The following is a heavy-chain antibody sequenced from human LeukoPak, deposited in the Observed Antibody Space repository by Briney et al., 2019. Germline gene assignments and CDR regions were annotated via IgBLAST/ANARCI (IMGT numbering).Heavy chain of an antibody. CDR1: GGSISSGGYY. CDR3: ARHVFTMVRGVMINYYGMDV. V-gene: IGHV4-31*03. D-gene: IGHD3-10*01. CDR2: IYYSGST. J-gene: IGHJ6*02. Sequence: SETLSLTCTVSGGSISSGGYYWSWIRQHPGKGLEWIGYIYYSGSTYYNPSLKSRVTISVDTSKNQFSLKLSSVTATDTAVYYCARHVFTMVRGVMINYYGMDVWGQGTTVTVS.